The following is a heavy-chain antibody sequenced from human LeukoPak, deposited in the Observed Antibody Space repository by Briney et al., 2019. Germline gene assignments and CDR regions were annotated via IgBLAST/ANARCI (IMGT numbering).Heavy chain of an antibody. J-gene: IGHJ4*02. CDR1: GFTFSTYG. CDR3: AKGGGITDYARFDY. CDR2: ISYDESNT. V-gene: IGHV3-30*18. D-gene: IGHD1-14*01. Sequence: GGSLRLSCAASGFTFSTYGMNWVRQAPGKGLEWVAIISYDESNTYYTDSVKGRFTISRDNSKDTLYLQMNSLRAEDTAVYYCAKGGGITDYARFDYWGQGTLVTVSS.